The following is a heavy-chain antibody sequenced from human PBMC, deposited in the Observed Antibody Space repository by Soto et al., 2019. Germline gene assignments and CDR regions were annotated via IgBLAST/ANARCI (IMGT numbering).Heavy chain of an antibody. J-gene: IGHJ4*02. Sequence: PGGSMRLFCAASRFTFSSYGMNWVRQAPGKGLQWVSVIYSAGSTYYANSLKGRFTISRDISTNMVYLQMSSLTDEDTAVYYCAQAREAEYSSAIFFDYRGQGTLVTVSS. CDR1: RFTFSSYG. CDR3: AQAREAEYSSAIFFDY. V-gene: IGHV3-53*01. CDR2: IYSAGST. D-gene: IGHD5-18*01.